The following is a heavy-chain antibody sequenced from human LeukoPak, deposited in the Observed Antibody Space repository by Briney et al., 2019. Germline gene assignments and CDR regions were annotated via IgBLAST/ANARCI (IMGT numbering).Heavy chain of an antibody. CDR3: ARELPDYGLSMDV. Sequence: GGSLRLSCAASGFTFSSYGMHWVRQAPGKGLEWVAVISYDGSNKYYADSVKGRFTISRDNSKNMLYLQMNNLRAEDTAVYYCARELPDYGLSMDVWGKGTTVTISS. CDR2: ISYDGSNK. D-gene: IGHD4-17*01. J-gene: IGHJ6*03. V-gene: IGHV3-30*03. CDR1: GFTFSSYG.